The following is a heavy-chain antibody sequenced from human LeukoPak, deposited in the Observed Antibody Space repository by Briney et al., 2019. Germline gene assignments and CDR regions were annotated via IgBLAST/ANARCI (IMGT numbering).Heavy chain of an antibody. CDR2: ISSSSSYI. J-gene: IGHJ4*02. V-gene: IGHV3-21*04. CDR1: GFTFSSYS. D-gene: IGHD3-3*01. CDR3: AKELGGSAY. Sequence: GGSLRLSCAASGFTFSSYSMNWVRQAPGKGLEWVSSISSSSSYIYSADSVKGRFTISRDNAKNSLYLQMNSLRVEDTAVYYCAKELGGSAYWGQGTLVTVSS.